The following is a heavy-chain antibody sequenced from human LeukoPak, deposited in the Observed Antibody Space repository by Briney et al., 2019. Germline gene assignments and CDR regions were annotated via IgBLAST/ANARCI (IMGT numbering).Heavy chain of an antibody. CDR2: ISYDGSNK. Sequence: GGSLRLSCAASGFTFSSYGMHWVRQAPGKGLEWVAVISYDGSNKYYADSVKGRFTISRDNSKNTLYLQMNSLRAEDTAVYYCAKEGYYYGSGPSEIFNYWGQGTLVTVSS. V-gene: IGHV3-30*18. J-gene: IGHJ4*02. CDR3: AKEGYYYGSGPSEIFNY. D-gene: IGHD3-10*01. CDR1: GFTFSSYG.